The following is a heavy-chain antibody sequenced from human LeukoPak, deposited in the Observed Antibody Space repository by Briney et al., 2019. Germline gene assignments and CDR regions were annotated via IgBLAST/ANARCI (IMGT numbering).Heavy chain of an antibody. CDR1: GGSITGYY. Sequence: SETLSLTCTVSGGSITGYYWNWIRQPAGKGLEWIGRMDPEGTTSYNPSLKSRVTMSVDTSKNQFSLKLKSVTAADTAMYYCARGYCSGANCYTAPDYWGQGTLVTVSS. CDR2: MDPEGTT. J-gene: IGHJ4*02. D-gene: IGHD2-15*01. CDR3: ARGYCSGANCYTAPDY. V-gene: IGHV4-4*07.